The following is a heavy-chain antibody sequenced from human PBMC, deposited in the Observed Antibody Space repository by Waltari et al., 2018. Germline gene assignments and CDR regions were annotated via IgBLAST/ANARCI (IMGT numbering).Heavy chain of an antibody. Sequence: EVQLVESGGGLVQPGGSLRLSCAASGFTFSSYSMNWVSQAPGKGLEWVSYISSSSSTIYYADSVKGRFTISRDNAKNSLYLQMNSLRAEDTAVYYCARDYDFWSGPGNWGQGTLVTVSS. D-gene: IGHD3-3*01. CDR3: ARDYDFWSGPGN. CDR2: ISSSSSTI. CDR1: GFTFSSYS. V-gene: IGHV3-48*01. J-gene: IGHJ4*02.